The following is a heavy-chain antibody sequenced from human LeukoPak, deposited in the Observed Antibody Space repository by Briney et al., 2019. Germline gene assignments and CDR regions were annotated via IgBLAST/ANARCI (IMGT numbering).Heavy chain of an antibody. Sequence: GGSLRLSCAASGFTFSRYGMHWVRQAPGKGPEWVAVISTDGSQKFYTDSVQGRFTVSRDNAKNTLSLQMNGLRADDSAVYYCAKVVVAGTHYFDHWGQGTLVTVSP. J-gene: IGHJ4*02. V-gene: IGHV3-30*18. CDR2: ISTDGSQK. D-gene: IGHD6-19*01. CDR3: AKVVVAGTHYFDH. CDR1: GFTFSRYG.